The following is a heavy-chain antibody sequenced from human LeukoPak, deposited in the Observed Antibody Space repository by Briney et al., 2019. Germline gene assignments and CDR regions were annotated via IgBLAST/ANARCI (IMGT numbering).Heavy chain of an antibody. Sequence: GGSLRLSCAASGFTFRSYAMSWVRQAPGKGLEWVSAISGSGDSTYYADSVKGRFTISRDNSQNTLYLQMNSLRVEDTAVYYCANVYDTSGLRGNYWGQGTLVTVSS. D-gene: IGHD3-22*01. V-gene: IGHV3-23*01. J-gene: IGHJ4*02. CDR2: ISGSGDST. CDR1: GFTFRSYA. CDR3: ANVYDTSGLRGNY.